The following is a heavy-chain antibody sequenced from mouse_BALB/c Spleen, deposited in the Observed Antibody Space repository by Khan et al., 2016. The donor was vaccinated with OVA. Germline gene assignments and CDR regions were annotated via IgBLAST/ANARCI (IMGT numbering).Heavy chain of an antibody. CDR1: GYSITSDYA. D-gene: IGHD1-1*01. CDR3: ASMILYYYCSNFAGYYFDY. Sequence: EVQLQESGPGLVKPSQSLSLTCTVTGYSITSDYAWNWIRQFPGNKLAWMGYISSSGDTAYNPSLNRRISITRDPSKNQFFLPLNSVTTEETAKYCCASMILYYYCSNFAGYYFDYWGQGTTLTVSS. V-gene: IGHV3-2*02. CDR2: ISSSGDT. J-gene: IGHJ2*01.